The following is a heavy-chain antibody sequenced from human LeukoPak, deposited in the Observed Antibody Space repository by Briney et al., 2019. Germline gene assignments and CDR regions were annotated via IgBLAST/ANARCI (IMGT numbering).Heavy chain of an antibody. CDR3: AKNTAATLDY. CDR1: AFTFSSYA. V-gene: IGHV3-9*01. D-gene: IGHD2-15*01. Sequence: GGSLRLSCAASAFTFSSYAMSWVRQAPGKGLEWVSGISWNSGSIGYADSVKGRFTISRDNSKNTLYLQMNSLRAEDTAVYYCAKNTAATLDYWGQGTLVTVSS. CDR2: ISWNSGSI. J-gene: IGHJ4*02.